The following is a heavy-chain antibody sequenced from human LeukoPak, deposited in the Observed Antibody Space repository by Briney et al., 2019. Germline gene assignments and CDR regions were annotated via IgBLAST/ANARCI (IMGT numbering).Heavy chain of an antibody. CDR1: GFTFSSYW. CDR3: ARDRHTYSSGWYPSLNAAFDI. CDR2: INSDGSST. D-gene: IGHD6-19*01. J-gene: IGHJ3*02. Sequence: GGSLRLSCAASGFTFSSYWMHWVRQAPGKGLVWVSRINSDGSSTSYADSVKGRFTISRDNAKNTLYLQMYSLRAEDTAVYYCARDRHTYSSGWYPSLNAAFDIWGQGTMVTVSS. V-gene: IGHV3-74*01.